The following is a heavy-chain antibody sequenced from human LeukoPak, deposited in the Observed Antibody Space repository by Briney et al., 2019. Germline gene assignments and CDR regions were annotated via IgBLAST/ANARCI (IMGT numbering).Heavy chain of an antibody. V-gene: IGHV1-46*01. CDR3: ARDRDYYGSGSYQAPDY. Sequence: ASVKVSCKASGYTFTSYYMHWVRQAPGQGLEWMGIINPSGGSTSYAQKFQGRVTMTRDTSTSTVYMELSSLRSGDTAVYYCARDRDYYGSGSYQAPDYWGQGTLVTVSS. CDR2: INPSGGST. D-gene: IGHD3-10*01. CDR1: GYTFTSYY. J-gene: IGHJ4*02.